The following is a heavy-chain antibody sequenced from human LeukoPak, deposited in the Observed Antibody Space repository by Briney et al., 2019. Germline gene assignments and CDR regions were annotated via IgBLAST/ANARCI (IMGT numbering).Heavy chain of an antibody. D-gene: IGHD3-10*01. J-gene: IGHJ4*02. CDR1: GFTFSSYA. CDR3: ARDRSLSSFGELFI. CDR2: VSYDGSNK. V-gene: IGHV3-30*10. Sequence: GGSLRLSCAASGFTFSSYAVHWVRQAPGRGLEWVAVVSYDGSNKYYTDSVRGRFTISRDNSKNTLYLQMNSLRAEDTALYYCARDRSLSSFGELFIWGQGTLVTVSS.